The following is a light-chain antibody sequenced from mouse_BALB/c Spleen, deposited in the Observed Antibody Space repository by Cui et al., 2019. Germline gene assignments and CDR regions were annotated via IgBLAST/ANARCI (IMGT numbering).Light chain of an antibody. CDR2: LTS. V-gene: IGKV4-68*01. J-gene: IGKJ5*01. CDR1: PSVSY. Sequence: QIVLTQSPALMSASPGEKVTMTSSACPSVSYMDWYQQKPRSSPKPWIYLTSNLASGVPARFSGSGSGTSYSLTISSMEAEDAATYYCQQWSSNPLTFGAGTKLELK. CDR3: QQWSSNPLT.